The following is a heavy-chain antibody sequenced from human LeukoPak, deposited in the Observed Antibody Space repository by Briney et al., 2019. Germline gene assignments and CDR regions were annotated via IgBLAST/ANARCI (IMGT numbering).Heavy chain of an antibody. CDR2: INHSGST. Sequence: PSETLSLTCTVSGYSISSGYYWGWIRQPPGKGLEWIGEINHSGSTNYNPSLKSRVTISVDTSKNQFSLKLSSVTAADTAVYYCARLWSVAGKGDWFDPWGQGTLVTVSS. CDR3: ARLWSVAGKGDWFDP. D-gene: IGHD6-19*01. J-gene: IGHJ5*02. V-gene: IGHV4-38-2*02. CDR1: GYSISSGYY.